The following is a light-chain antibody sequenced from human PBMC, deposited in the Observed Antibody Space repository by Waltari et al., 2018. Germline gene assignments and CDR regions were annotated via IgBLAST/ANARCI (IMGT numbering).Light chain of an antibody. V-gene: IGLV2-8*01. CDR1: SSDVGAYDY. J-gene: IGLJ2*01. CDR2: EVP. Sequence: QSALTQPPSASGSPGQSVTISCTGTSSDVGAYDYVSWYQHPPGKAPKLRLSEVPQRPAGVPGRFSGSKSGNTASLTVSGLQAEDEAVYYCSSYAGRNGVIFGGGTMLTVL. CDR3: SSYAGRNGVI.